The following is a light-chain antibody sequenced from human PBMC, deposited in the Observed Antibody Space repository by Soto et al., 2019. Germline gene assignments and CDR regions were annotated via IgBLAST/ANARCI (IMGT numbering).Light chain of an antibody. V-gene: IGLV2-11*01. CDR1: SSDVGAYNY. CDR3: CSYAGTYHYV. Sequence: QSALTQPRSVSGSPGQSVTISCTGTSSDVGAYNYVSWYQQHPGKAPKLMIYDVNKRPSGVPDRFSGSKSGNTASLTISGLQSEDEADYFCCSYAGTYHYVFANGTKLTVL. CDR2: DVN. J-gene: IGLJ1*01.